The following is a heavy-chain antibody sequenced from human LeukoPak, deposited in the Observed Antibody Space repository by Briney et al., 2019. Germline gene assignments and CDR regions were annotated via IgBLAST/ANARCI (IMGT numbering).Heavy chain of an antibody. CDR1: GYTFTGYY. Sequence: ASVTVSFKASGYTFTGYYMHWVRQAPGQGLEWMGWINPNSGGTNYAQKFQGRVTMTRDTSISTAYMELSRLRSDDTAVYYCHVVVVAATGDVVYWGQGTLVTVSS. V-gene: IGHV1-2*02. D-gene: IGHD2-15*01. CDR3: HVVVVAATGDVVY. J-gene: IGHJ4*02. CDR2: INPNSGGT.